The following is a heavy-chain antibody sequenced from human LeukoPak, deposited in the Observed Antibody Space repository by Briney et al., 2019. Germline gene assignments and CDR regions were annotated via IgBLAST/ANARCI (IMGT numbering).Heavy chain of an antibody. V-gene: IGHV4-59*01. CDR2: IYYSGST. Sequence: SETLSLTCTVSGGSISTYYWSWIRQPPGKGLEWIGYIYYSGSTNYNPSLKSRVTISVDTSKNQFSLKLSSATAADTAVYYCARASFYGEDAFDIWGQGTMVTVSS. CDR3: ARASFYGEDAFDI. J-gene: IGHJ3*02. D-gene: IGHD4-17*01. CDR1: GGSISTYY.